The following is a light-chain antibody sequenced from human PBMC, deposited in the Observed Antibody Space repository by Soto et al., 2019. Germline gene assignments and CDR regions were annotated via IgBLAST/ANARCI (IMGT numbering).Light chain of an antibody. Sequence: DIQMTQSPSSLSASVGDRVTITCRASQGISTYLAWYQQKPGKVPKLLIYAASTLHSGVPSRFSGSGSETDFTLTISSLQPEDVATYYCPKYNSAPKTCGQGTKVQIK. CDR2: AAS. CDR3: PKYNSAPKT. J-gene: IGKJ1*01. CDR1: QGISTY. V-gene: IGKV1-27*01.